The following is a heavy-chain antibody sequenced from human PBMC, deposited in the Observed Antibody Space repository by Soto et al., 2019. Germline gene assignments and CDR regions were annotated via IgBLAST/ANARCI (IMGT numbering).Heavy chain of an antibody. Sequence: ASVKVSCKASGYTFTRYGISWVRQAPGQGLEWMGWISAYNGKTNYAQKLQGRVTMTTDTSTSTAYMELRSLRSDDTAVSYCARDWKEKLGSTFYYWGRGTLGAVSS. D-gene: IGHD1-1*01. CDR3: ARDWKEKLGSTFYY. V-gene: IGHV1-18*01. CDR1: GYTFTRYG. J-gene: IGHJ4*02. CDR2: ISAYNGKT.